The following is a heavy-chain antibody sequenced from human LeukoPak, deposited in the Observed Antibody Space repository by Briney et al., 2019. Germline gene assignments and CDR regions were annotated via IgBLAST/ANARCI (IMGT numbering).Heavy chain of an antibody. CDR1: GGSISTSNYY. V-gene: IGHV4-39*07. CDR2: IFYSGST. Sequence: SETLSLTCTVSGGSISTSNYYWGWIRQPPGKGLEWIGNIFYSGSTNYNPSLKSRVTISVDTSKNQFSLKLSSVTAADTAVYYCACLTTADAFDIWGQGTMVTVSS. D-gene: IGHD3-22*01. J-gene: IGHJ3*02. CDR3: ACLTTADAFDI.